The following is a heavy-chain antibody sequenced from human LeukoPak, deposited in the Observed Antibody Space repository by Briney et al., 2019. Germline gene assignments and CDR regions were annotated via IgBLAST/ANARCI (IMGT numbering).Heavy chain of an antibody. CDR2: ISSSGSTI. Sequence: GGSLRLSCAASGFTFSDYYMSWIRQAPGKGLEWVSYISSSGSTIYYADSVKGRFPISRDNAKNSLYLQMNSLRAEDTAVYYCARGLPRPLRFLEWERAFDIWGQGTMVTVSS. V-gene: IGHV3-11*04. J-gene: IGHJ3*02. D-gene: IGHD3-3*01. CDR3: ARGLPRPLRFLEWERAFDI. CDR1: GFTFSDYY.